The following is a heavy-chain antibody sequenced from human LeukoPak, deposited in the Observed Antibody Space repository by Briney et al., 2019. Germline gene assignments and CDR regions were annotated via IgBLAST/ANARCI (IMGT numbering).Heavy chain of an antibody. D-gene: IGHD3-22*01. J-gene: IGHJ4*02. CDR1: GYTFTSYG. CDR3: ARDHMWYYDSSGYYYYFDY. V-gene: IGHV1-18*01. Sequence: ASVKVSCKASGYTFTSYGISWVRQAPGQGLEWMGWISAYNGNTNYAQKLQGRVTMTTDTSTSTAYMELRSLRSDDTAVYYCARDHMWYYDSSGYYYYFDYWGQGTLVTVSS. CDR2: ISAYNGNT.